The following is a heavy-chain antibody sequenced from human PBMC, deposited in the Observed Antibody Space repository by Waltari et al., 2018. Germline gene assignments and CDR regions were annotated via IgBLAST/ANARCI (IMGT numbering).Heavy chain of an antibody. J-gene: IGHJ4*02. V-gene: IGHV3-48*03. Sequence: EVQLVESGGGLVQPGGSLRLPCAASGFSLSDYGMNWVRQAPGKWLGWLSFISSSSPTIRIADCVKGRFTVSRYNTKNSLSLRMNSLSAEDTAVYYCARVWGVTTSDFWGQGTLVTVSS. CDR2: ISSSSPTI. D-gene: IGHD4-17*01. CDR3: ARVWGVTTSDF. CDR1: GFSLSDYG.